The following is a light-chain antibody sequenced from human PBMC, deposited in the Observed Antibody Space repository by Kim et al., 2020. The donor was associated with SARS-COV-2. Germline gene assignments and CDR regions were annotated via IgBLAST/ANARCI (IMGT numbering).Light chain of an antibody. CDR1: QGIGSY. J-gene: IGKJ3*01. CDR2: SAS. Sequence: IQLTQSPSSLSASVGDRVTITCRASQGIGSYLAWYQQRPGKAPNLLIYSASTLQSGVPSRFSGSGSGTDFTLTINSLQPEDFATYFCQQANSHPFTFGAGTKVDIK. CDR3: QQANSHPFT. V-gene: IGKV1-9*01.